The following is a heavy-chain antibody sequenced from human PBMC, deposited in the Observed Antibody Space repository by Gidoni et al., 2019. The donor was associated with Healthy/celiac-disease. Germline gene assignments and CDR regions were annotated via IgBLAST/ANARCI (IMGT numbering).Heavy chain of an antibody. Sequence: QVQLQESGPGLVKPSETLSLTCPVSGGSLSRYYWSWIRQPPGKGLEWIGYIYYSGSTNYNPSLKSRVTISVDTSKNQFSLKLSSVTAADTAVYYCASYPDIWFGEHRYWFDPWGQGTLVTVSS. CDR1: GGSLSRYY. V-gene: IGHV4-59*01. J-gene: IGHJ5*02. CDR2: IYYSGST. D-gene: IGHD3-10*01. CDR3: ASYPDIWFGEHRYWFDP.